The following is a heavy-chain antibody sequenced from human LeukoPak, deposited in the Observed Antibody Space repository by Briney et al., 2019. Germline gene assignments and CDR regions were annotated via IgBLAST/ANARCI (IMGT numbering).Heavy chain of an antibody. V-gene: IGHV4-34*01. CDR2: INHSGST. CDR3: ARGPDTSYCSGGSCYQGTYYYYGMDV. J-gene: IGHJ6*02. D-gene: IGHD2-15*01. Sequence: SETLSLTCAVYGGSFSGYYWSWIRQPPGKGLDWIGEINHSGSTNYNPSLKSRVTISVDTSKNQFSLKLSSVTAADTAVYYCARGPDTSYCSGGSCYQGTYYYYGMDVWGQGTTVTVSS. CDR1: GGSFSGYY.